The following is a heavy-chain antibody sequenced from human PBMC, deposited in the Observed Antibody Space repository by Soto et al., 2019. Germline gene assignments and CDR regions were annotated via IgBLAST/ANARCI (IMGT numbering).Heavy chain of an antibody. CDR1: GYTFSHYA. J-gene: IGHJ6*02. Sequence: ASVKVSCKTSGYTFSHYAIHWVRQAPGQRLEWMGWINTGNGDTKYSQALQGRVTITTDTSARTANVELSSLTSEDSAVYYCARDVPKRGYTYFSYYSGMDVWGQGTTVTVSS. D-gene: IGHD1-1*01. V-gene: IGHV1-3*04. CDR3: ARDVPKRGYTYFSYYSGMDV. CDR2: INTGNGDT.